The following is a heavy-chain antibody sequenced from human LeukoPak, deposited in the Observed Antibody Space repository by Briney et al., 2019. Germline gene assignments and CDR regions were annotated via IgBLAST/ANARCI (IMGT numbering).Heavy chain of an antibody. D-gene: IGHD2-2*02. Sequence: GASVKVSCKASGGTFSSYAISWVRQAPGQGLEWMGGIIPIFGTANYARKFQGRVTITTDESTSTAYMELSSLRSEDTAVYYCAREGAHIVVVPAAIPHDAFDIWGQGTMVTVSS. CDR2: IIPIFGTA. CDR3: AREGAHIVVVPAAIPHDAFDI. J-gene: IGHJ3*02. V-gene: IGHV1-69*05. CDR1: GGTFSSYA.